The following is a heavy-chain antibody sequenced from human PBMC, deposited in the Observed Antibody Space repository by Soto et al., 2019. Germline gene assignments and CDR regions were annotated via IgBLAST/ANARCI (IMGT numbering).Heavy chain of an antibody. J-gene: IGHJ6*02. CDR2: INHSGST. V-gene: IGHV4-34*01. Sequence: PSETLSLTCAVYGGSFIGYYWSWIRQPPGKGLEWIGEINHSGSTNYNPSLKSRVTISVDTSKNQFSLKLSSVTAADTAVYYCARGHGDTTVTTLEDVWGQGTTVSVSS. D-gene: IGHD4-17*01. CDR1: GGSFIGYY. CDR3: ARGHGDTTVTTLEDV.